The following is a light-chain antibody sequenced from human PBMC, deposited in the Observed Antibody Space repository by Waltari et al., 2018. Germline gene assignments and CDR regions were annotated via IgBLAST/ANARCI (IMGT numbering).Light chain of an antibody. CDR2: TNT. J-gene: IGLJ3*02. CDR1: VSNIGSNS. V-gene: IGLV1-44*01. CDR3: ATRDDILDAWI. Sequence: QSVLTQPPSTSGAPGQTVTISCSGSVSNIGSNSVSWYQQFPGMAPKLLIYTNTQRPSGVPDRFSGSKSGTSVSLAISGLHSEDEADYYCATRDDILDAWIFGGGTRLTV.